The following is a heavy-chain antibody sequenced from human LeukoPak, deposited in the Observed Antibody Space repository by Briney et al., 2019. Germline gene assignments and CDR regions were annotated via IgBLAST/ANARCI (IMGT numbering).Heavy chain of an antibody. J-gene: IGHJ4*02. CDR1: GASISNNKYF. CDR2: IYYSGST. D-gene: IGHD5-24*01. Sequence: PSETLSLTCAVSGASISNNKYFWAWIRQHPGKGLEWIEYIYYSGSTYYNPSLKSRVTISVDTAKNQFSLKLSSVTAADTAVYYCARDSSPARGPDGYNSGLDYWGQGTLVTVSS. CDR3: ARDSSPARGPDGYNSGLDY. V-gene: IGHV4-31*11.